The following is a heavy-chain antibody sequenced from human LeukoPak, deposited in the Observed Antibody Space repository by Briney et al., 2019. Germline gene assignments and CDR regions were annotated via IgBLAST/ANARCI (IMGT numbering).Heavy chain of an antibody. CDR2: ISSSSSYI. CDR1: GFTFSSYS. J-gene: IGHJ5*02. Sequence: PGGSLRLSCAASGFTFSSYSMNWVRQAPGKGLEWVSSISSSSSYIYYADSVKGRFTISRDNAKNSLYLQMNSLRAEDTAVYYCARDTYSSSSVSWFDPWGQGTLVTVSS. CDR3: ARDTYSSSSVSWFDP. V-gene: IGHV3-21*01. D-gene: IGHD6-13*01.